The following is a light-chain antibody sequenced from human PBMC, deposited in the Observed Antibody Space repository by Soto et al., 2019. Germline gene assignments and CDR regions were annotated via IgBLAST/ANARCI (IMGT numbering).Light chain of an antibody. V-gene: IGKV1-39*01. J-gene: IGKJ1*01. CDR2: VAS. Sequence: DIQMTQSPSTLSASIGDRVSITCRASQSIHRYLSWYQQKPGKSPKLLIDVASSLRSGVPSRFSGGGSGTDYTLTISSLQLEDFATYYCQQTYSDLWTFGPGTEV. CDR3: QQTYSDLWT. CDR1: QSIHRY.